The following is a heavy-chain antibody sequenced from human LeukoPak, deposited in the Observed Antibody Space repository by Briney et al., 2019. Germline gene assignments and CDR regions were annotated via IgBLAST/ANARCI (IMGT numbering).Heavy chain of an antibody. J-gene: IGHJ3*02. Sequence: SQTLSLTCTVSGDSISRGDYCGSWIRQPPGKGLEWIGDIFHSGSTYYNPSLKSRVTISVDRSKNQFSLKLSSVTAADTAVYYCARGTGTRITIFGVLISAFDIWGQGTMVTVSS. CDR2: IFHSGST. CDR3: ARGTGTRITIFGVLISAFDI. D-gene: IGHD3-3*01. V-gene: IGHV4-30-2*01. CDR1: GDSISRGDYC.